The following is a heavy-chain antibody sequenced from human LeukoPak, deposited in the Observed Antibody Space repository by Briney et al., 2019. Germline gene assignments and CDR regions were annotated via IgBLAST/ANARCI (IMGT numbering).Heavy chain of an antibody. CDR1: GYSISSGYY. Sequence: SETLSLTCAVSGYSISSGYYWGWIRQPPGKGLEWIGSIYHSGSTYYNPSLKSRVTISVDTSENQFSLKLSSVTAADTAVYYCARVWCSSTSCYYFDYWGQGTLVTVSS. D-gene: IGHD2-2*01. CDR3: ARVWCSSTSCYYFDY. V-gene: IGHV4-38-2*01. J-gene: IGHJ4*02. CDR2: IYHSGST.